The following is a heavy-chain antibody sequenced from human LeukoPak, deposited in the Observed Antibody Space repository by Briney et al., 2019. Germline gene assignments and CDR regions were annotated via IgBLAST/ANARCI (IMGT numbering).Heavy chain of an antibody. J-gene: IGHJ4*02. D-gene: IGHD4-17*01. CDR2: IYGSGST. V-gene: IGHV4-4*07. CDR3: ARGSGSSTVTPFDY. CDR1: GNSISGYY. Sequence: SETLSLTCTVSGNSISGYYWSWLRQSAEKGLEWIGRIYGSGSTDYNPSLKSRVTMSLDTSKNQFSLKVISVTAADTATYYCARGSGSSTVTPFDYWGQGRLVTASS.